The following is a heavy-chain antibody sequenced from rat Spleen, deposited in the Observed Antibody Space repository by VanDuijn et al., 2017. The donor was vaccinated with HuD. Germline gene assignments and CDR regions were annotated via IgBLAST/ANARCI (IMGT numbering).Heavy chain of an antibody. Sequence: VQLKESGPGLVQPSQTLSLTCTVSGVSFTDYSVHWVRQPPGKGLEWMGLMWRSGSTEYNSGLKSRLSISRDTSKSQVFLKMNSLQTEDTAIYYCTRAPGTGYVMDAWGQGTTVTVSS. J-gene: IGHJ4*01. CDR1: GVSFTDYS. CDR2: MWRSGST. CDR3: TRAPGTGYVMDA. V-gene: IGHV2S63*01. D-gene: IGHD5-1*01.